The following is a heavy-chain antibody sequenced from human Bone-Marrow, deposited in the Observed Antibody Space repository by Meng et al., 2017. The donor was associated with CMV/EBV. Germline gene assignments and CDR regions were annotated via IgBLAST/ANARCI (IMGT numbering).Heavy chain of an antibody. CDR1: GFTFSSYE. J-gene: IGHJ6*02. V-gene: IGHV3-23*01. CDR2: MSGGNM. Sequence: GESLKISCAASGFTFSSYEMNWVRQAPGKGLEWVSAMSGGNMYYADSVKGRFTISRDNPKNTLYLEMNSLSAEDTAVYYCAKTLSNTYYYTYYYHGMDVWGQGTTVTVSS. CDR3: AKTLSNTYYYTYYYHGMDV. D-gene: IGHD3-22*01.